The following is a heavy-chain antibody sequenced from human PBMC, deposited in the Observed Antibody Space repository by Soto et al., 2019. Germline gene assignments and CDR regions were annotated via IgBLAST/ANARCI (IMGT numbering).Heavy chain of an antibody. CDR1: VYTFTSYG. Sequence: SVTVSCKASVYTFTSYGISWVRQAPGQGLEWMGWISAYNGNTNYAQKLQGRVTMTADTSTRTAYMELRSLRSDDTAFYYCARKSSSSSWFDPWGQGTLVTVSS. V-gene: IGHV1-18*04. D-gene: IGHD6-6*01. J-gene: IGHJ5*02. CDR2: ISAYNGNT. CDR3: ARKSSSSSWFDP.